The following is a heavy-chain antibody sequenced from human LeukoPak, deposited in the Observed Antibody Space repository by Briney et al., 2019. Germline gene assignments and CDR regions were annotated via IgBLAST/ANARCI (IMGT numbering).Heavy chain of an antibody. D-gene: IGHD5-24*01. CDR1: GFXFSGST. Sequence: GGSLRLSCTASGFXFSGSTVHWVRQASGKGLEWGGRMRSKANSLVTTYTTSVQGRYTISRDDSKNTAYLQMNSLRTEDTALYYCTTDQFNSFDIWGRGTMVTVSS. J-gene: IGHJ3*02. V-gene: IGHV3-73*01. CDR2: MRSKANSLVT. CDR3: TTDQFNSFDI.